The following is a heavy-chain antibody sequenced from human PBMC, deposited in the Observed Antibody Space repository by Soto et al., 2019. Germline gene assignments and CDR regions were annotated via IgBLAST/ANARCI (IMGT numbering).Heavy chain of an antibody. CDR3: AKDAEIEGSGWYSWFDP. CDR1: GFTFDDYA. CDR2: ISWNSGSI. D-gene: IGHD6-19*01. Sequence: GGSLRLSCAASGFTFDDYAMHWVRQAPGKGLEWVSGISWNSGSIGYADSVKGRFTISRDNAKNSLYLQMNSLRAEDTALYYCAKDAEIEGSGWYSWFDPWGQGTLVTVSS. J-gene: IGHJ5*02. V-gene: IGHV3-9*01.